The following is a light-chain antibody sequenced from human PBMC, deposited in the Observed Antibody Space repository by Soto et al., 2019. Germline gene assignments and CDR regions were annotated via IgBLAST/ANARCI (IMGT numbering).Light chain of an antibody. CDR2: AAS. V-gene: IGKV1-9*01. J-gene: IGKJ3*01. CDR3: QQLNSYPGFT. CDR1: QGISSY. Sequence: DIQLTQSPSFLSASVGDRVTITCRASQGISSYLAWYQQKPGKAPKLLIYAASTLQSGVPSRFSGSGSGTEFTLTITSLQPDDFATYYCQQLNSYPGFTFGPGTKVDI.